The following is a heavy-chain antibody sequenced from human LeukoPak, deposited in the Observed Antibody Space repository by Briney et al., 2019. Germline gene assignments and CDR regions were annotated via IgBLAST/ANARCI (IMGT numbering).Heavy chain of an antibody. CDR2: ISHDGNSA. CDR1: GFTFSNFA. V-gene: IGHV3-30-3*01. Sequence: GGSLRLSCAASGFTFSNFAVYWVRQSPGKGLEWVAVISHDGNSARYADSVKRRFTISRENSRNTLYLHMYSLTTEDAAIYYCARDRKGGPGYISNWSGDLQHWGQGTLVAVSS. D-gene: IGHD6-13*01. J-gene: IGHJ1*01. CDR3: ARDRKGGPGYISNWSGDLQH.